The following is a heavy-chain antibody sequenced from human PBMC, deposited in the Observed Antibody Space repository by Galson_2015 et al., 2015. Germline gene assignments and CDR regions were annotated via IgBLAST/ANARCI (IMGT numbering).Heavy chain of an antibody. CDR1: GGTFSSYA. Sequence: SVKVSCQASGGTFSSYAISWVRQAPGQGLEWMGGIIPIFGTANYAQKFQGRVTITADKSTSTAYMELSSLRSEDTAVYYCASEGAWGVSILPMDVGGQGTTVTVSS. J-gene: IGHJ6*02. D-gene: IGHD3-10*01. CDR3: ASEGAWGVSILPMDV. CDR2: IIPIFGTA. V-gene: IGHV1-69*06.